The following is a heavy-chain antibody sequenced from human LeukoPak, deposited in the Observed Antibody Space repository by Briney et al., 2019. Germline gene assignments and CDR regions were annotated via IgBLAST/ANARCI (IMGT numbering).Heavy chain of an antibody. J-gene: IGHJ4*02. V-gene: IGHV4-30-2*01. Sequence: SQTLSLTCTVSGGSISSGGYYWSWIRQPPGKGLEWIGYIYHSGSTYYNPSLKSRVTISVDRSKNQFSLKLSSVTAADTAVYYCARVHYSSSFDYWGQGTLVTVSS. D-gene: IGHD6-6*01. CDR2: IYHSGST. CDR3: ARVHYSSSFDY. CDR1: GGSISSGGYY.